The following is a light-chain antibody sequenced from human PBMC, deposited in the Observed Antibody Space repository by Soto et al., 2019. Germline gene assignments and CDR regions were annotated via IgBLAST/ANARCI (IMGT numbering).Light chain of an antibody. CDR2: LNSDGSH. CDR3: QTWGTGIQGV. J-gene: IGLJ2*01. Sequence: QSVLTQSPSASASLGASVKLTCTLSSGHSSYAIAWHQQQPEKGPRYLMKLNSDGSHSKGDGIPDRFSGSSSGAERYLTISSLQSEDEAEYYCQTWGTGIQGVFGGGTKLTVL. V-gene: IGLV4-69*01. CDR1: SGHSSYA.